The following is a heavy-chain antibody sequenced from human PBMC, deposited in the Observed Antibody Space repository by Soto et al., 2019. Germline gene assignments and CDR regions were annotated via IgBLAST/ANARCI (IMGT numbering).Heavy chain of an antibody. V-gene: IGHV3-74*01. Sequence: EVQLVESGGGLVQPGGSLRLSCAASGFTFSSYWMHWVRQAPGKGLVWVSRINSDGSSTSYADSVKGRFTISRDNANNTLYLQMNSLRAEDTAVYYCARARYSYGNDAFDIWGQGTMVTVSS. CDR1: GFTFSSYW. CDR2: INSDGSST. J-gene: IGHJ3*02. D-gene: IGHD5-18*01. CDR3: ARARYSYGNDAFDI.